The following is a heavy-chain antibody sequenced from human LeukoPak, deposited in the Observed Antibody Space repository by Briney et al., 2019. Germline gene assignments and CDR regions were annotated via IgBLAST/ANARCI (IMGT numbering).Heavy chain of an antibody. D-gene: IGHD3-10*01. CDR2: INHSGGT. CDR3: AREAPISDSGSYYKSLGY. Sequence: SETLSLTCAVYGGSFSGYYWSWIRQPPGKGLEWIGEINHSGGTNYNPSLKSRVTISVDTSKNQFSLKLSSVTAADTAVYYCAREAPISDSGSYYKSLGYWGQGTLVTVSS. V-gene: IGHV4-34*01. CDR1: GGSFSGYY. J-gene: IGHJ4*02.